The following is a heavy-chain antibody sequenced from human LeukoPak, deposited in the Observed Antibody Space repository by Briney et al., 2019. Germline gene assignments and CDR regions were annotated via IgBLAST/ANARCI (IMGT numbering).Heavy chain of an antibody. CDR1: GGSISSHS. J-gene: IGHJ3*02. CDR2: IYDSGST. Sequence: SETLSLTCTVSGGSISSHSWNWIRQPPGKGLEWIAYIYDSGSTNYNPALKSRVTISVGTSKNQFSLKLSSVTAADTAVYYCAREGGTGAFDIWGQGTMVTVSP. V-gene: IGHV4-59*11. CDR3: AREGGTGAFDI. D-gene: IGHD1-14*01.